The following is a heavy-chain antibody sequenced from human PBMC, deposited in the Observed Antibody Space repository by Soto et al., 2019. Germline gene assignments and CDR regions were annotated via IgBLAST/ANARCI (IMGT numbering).Heavy chain of an antibody. Sequence: ASVKVSCKASGYTFTSYGISWVRQAPGQGLEWMGWISAYNGNTNYAQKLQGRVTMTTDTSTSTAYMELRRLRSDDTAVYYCARDRTGSGRYVYWGKGNLVTVSS. CDR2: ISAYNGNT. CDR3: ARDRTGSGRYVY. J-gene: IGHJ4*02. D-gene: IGHD6-19*01. CDR1: GYTFTSYG. V-gene: IGHV1-18*01.